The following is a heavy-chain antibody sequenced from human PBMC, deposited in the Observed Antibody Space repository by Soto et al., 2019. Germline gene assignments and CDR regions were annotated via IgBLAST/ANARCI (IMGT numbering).Heavy chain of an antibody. CDR3: AKDLRQVSNYYAMDV. CDR1: GFTLSTFG. Sequence: PGGSLRLSCAASGFTLSTFGIHWVRQAPGKGLEWVAVISYDGTDKYFGDSVKGRFTVSRDNSKNTLYLHMDSLRAEDTAVYFCAKDLRQVSNYYAMDVWGQGTTVTVSS. J-gene: IGHJ6*02. CDR2: ISYDGTDK. D-gene: IGHD2-8*01. V-gene: IGHV3-30*18.